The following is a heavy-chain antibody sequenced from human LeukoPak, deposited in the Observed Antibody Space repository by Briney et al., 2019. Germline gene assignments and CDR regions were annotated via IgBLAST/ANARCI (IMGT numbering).Heavy chain of an antibody. V-gene: IGHV1-2*02. CDR2: INPNSGGT. Sequence: GASVKVSCKASGYTFTGYYMHWVRQAPGQGLEWMGWINPNSGGTNYAQKFQGRVTMTRDTSISTAYMELSRLRSDDTAVYYCARGPNCSGGSCYTRLGWFDPWGQGTLVTVSS. J-gene: IGHJ5*02. D-gene: IGHD2-15*01. CDR3: ARGPNCSGGSCYTRLGWFDP. CDR1: GYTFTGYY.